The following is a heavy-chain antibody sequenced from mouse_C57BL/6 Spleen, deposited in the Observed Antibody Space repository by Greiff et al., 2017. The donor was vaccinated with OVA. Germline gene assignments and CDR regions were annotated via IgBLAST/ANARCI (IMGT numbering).Heavy chain of an antibody. CDR3: ASAAPPVAMDD. CDR2: ISYSGST. CDR1: GYSITSDY. J-gene: IGHJ4*01. Sequence: EVKLQESGPGLAKPSQTLSLTCSVTGYSITSDYWHWIRKFPGNKLEYMGYISYSGSTYYNPSLKSRISITRDTYNNQYYLQLHSVTTEDTATYGCASAAPPVAMDDWGQGTSGTVSS. V-gene: IGHV3-8*01.